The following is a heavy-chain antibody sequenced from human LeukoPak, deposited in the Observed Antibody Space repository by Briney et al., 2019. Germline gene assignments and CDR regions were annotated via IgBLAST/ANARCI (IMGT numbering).Heavy chain of an antibody. CDR2: INHSGYT. CDR3: TRMTRGHDY. Sequence: SETLSLTCAVSGVSFDDYYWSWVRQTSGKGLEWIGEINHSGYTNDNPSLKSRVTLSIDTSRKQFSPNLRSVTVADAGIYYCTRMTRGHDYWGQGTQVTVSS. D-gene: IGHD4-11*01. J-gene: IGHJ4*02. CDR1: GVSFDDYY. V-gene: IGHV4-34*01.